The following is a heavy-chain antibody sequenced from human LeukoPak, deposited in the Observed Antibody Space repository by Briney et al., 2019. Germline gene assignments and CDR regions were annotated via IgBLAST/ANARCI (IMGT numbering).Heavy chain of an antibody. V-gene: IGHV1-18*01. D-gene: IGHD5-12*01. CDR3: ARDLVGYSGYEPIGY. CDR1: GYTFTSYG. CDR2: ISAYSGNT. Sequence: ASVKVSCKASGYTFTSYGISWVRQAPGQGLEWMGWISAYSGNTNYAQKLQGRVTMTTDTSTSTAYMELRSLRSDDTAVYYCARDLVGYSGYEPIGYWGQGTLVTVSS. J-gene: IGHJ4*02.